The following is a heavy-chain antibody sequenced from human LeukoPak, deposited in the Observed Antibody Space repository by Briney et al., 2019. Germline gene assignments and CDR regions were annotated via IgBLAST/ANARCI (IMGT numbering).Heavy chain of an antibody. CDR1: GFTFSSYG. CDR2: VWYDGSNK. V-gene: IGHV3-33*06. CDR3: AKDLSLGAIDY. Sequence: GGSLRLSCAASGFTFSSYGMHWVRQAPGKGLEWVAVVWYDGSNKYYADSVKGRFTISRDNSKNTLYLQMNSRRAEDTAVYYCAKDLSLGAIDYWGQGTLVTVPS. J-gene: IGHJ4*02. D-gene: IGHD1-26*01.